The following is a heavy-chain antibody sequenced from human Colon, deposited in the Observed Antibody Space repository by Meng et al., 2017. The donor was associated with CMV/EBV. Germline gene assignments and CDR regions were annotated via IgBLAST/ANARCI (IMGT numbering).Heavy chain of an antibody. V-gene: IGHV4-4*07. CDR1: GGSIGSYY. D-gene: IGHD3-10*01. CDR3: ARDSNLSGLAY. CDR2: VYISGNT. Sequence: VPLPASGPGLVKPSETLSPTCTVSGGSIGSYYWNWMRQPDGKGLEWIGRVYISGNTNYNPSLKSRVTMSIDTSKNQLSLNIRSVTAADTAVYYCARDSNLSGLAYWGQGTLVTVSS. J-gene: IGHJ4*02.